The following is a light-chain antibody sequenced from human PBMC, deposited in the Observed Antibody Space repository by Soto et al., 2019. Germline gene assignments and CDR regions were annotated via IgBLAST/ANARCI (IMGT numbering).Light chain of an antibody. V-gene: IGKV1-27*01. J-gene: IGKJ1*01. CDR3: QKYNSAPRT. CDR2: DAN. CDR1: QGISHY. Sequence: DIQMTQAPSSLSASVGDRVTITCRASQGISHYLAWYQQRPGQVPKLLIHDANILQSGVPSRFSGSGSGTDFTLTISSLQPEDVATYYCQKYNSAPRTFGKGTNVDIK.